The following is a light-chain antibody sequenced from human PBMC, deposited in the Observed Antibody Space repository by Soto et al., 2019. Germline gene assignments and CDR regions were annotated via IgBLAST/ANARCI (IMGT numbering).Light chain of an antibody. CDR3: QQYGSSPSIT. Sequence: EVVMTQSPATLSVSPGERATLSCRASESGSRNLSWYQHKPGQAPRLLTYGASTRATGIPARFSGSGSGTEFTLTISSLQSEDFAVYSCQQYGSSPSITFGQGTRLEIK. CDR2: GAS. V-gene: IGKV3-15*01. J-gene: IGKJ5*01. CDR1: ESGSRN.